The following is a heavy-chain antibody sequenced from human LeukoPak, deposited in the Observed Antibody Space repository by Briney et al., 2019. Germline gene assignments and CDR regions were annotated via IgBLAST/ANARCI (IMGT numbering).Heavy chain of an antibody. V-gene: IGHV3-74*01. D-gene: IGHD3-16*01. Sequence: GGSLRLSCAASGFTFSSYWMHWVRQAPGKGLVWVSRIKSDGKTNYADSVKGRFTISRDNAKKTLYLQMNSLRGEDTAVYYCVRGLDSWGLGTLVTVSS. CDR1: GFTFSSYW. CDR2: IKSDGKT. CDR3: VRGLDS. J-gene: IGHJ5*01.